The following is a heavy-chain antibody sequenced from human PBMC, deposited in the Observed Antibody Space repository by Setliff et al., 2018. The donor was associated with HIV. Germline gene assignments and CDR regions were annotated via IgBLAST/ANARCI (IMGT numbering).Heavy chain of an antibody. CDR1: GGSISSYY. J-gene: IGHJ4*02. CDR3: GRQVPVPGVAVTPIDY. V-gene: IGHV4-59*08. Sequence: KTSETLSLTGTVSGGSISSYYWTWLRQFPGKGLEWIGFIFYTGSTTYNPSLNSRVTISVDTSKNQFSLKVTSVTAADTAVYYCGRQVPVPGVAVTPIDYWGLGTLVTVSS. CDR2: IFYTGST. D-gene: IGHD3-22*01.